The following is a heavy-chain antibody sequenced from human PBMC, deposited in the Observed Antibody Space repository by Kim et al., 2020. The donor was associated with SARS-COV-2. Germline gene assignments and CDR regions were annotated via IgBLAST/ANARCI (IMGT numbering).Heavy chain of an antibody. CDR3: ARDGGGYGSGRYYNARPGVLWY. CDR1: GGSISSYY. J-gene: IGHJ4*02. Sequence: SETLSLTCTVSGGSISSYYWSWIRQPPGKGLEWIGYIYYSGSTNYNPSLKSRVTISVDTSKNQFSLKLSSVTAADTAVYYCARDGGGYGSGRYYNARPGVLWYWGQGTLVTVSS. D-gene: IGHD3-10*01. V-gene: IGHV4-59*01. CDR2: IYYSGST.